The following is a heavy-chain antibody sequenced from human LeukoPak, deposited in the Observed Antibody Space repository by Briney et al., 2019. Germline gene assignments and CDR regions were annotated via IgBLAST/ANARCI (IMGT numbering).Heavy chain of an antibody. CDR2: ISGSGDAT. V-gene: IGHV3-23*01. CDR3: ANSPSFSFDS. J-gene: IGHJ4*02. Sequence: QSGGSLRLSCAASGFTFSNYAMTWVRQAPGKGLGCVSVISGSGDATNYADSVKGRFNISRDNSKSTLYVQMNSLRAEDTAVYYWANSPSFSFDSWGQGTLVTVSS. CDR1: GFTFSNYA.